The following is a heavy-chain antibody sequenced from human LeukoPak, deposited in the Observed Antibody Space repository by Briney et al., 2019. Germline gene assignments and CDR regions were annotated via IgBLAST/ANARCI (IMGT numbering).Heavy chain of an antibody. CDR2: IKQDGSEK. J-gene: IGHJ6*03. Sequence: GGSLRLSCAASGFTFSSYWMSWVRQAPGKGREWVANIKQDGSEKYYVDSVKGRFTISRGNAKNPLYLQMNSLRAEDTAVYYCARDGRTGTTIIYYYYYMDVWGKGTTVTVSS. CDR3: ARDGRTGTTIIYYYYYMDV. D-gene: IGHD1-7*01. CDR1: GFTFSSYW. V-gene: IGHV3-7*01.